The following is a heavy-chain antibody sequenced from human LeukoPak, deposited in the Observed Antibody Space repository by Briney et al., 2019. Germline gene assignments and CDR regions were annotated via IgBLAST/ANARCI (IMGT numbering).Heavy chain of an antibody. CDR2: IYPGDSDT. CDR3: SRETSDFTDGRDV. J-gene: IGHJ6*04. CDR1: GYRFTSYW. Sequence: GESLKISFKGSGYRFTSYWIGWVRPMPGKGLEWMGIIYPGDSDTRYSPSFQGQVTISADKSISTASLQWRSLKASDTAMFYCSRETSDFTDGRDVWGEGTTVTVSS. V-gene: IGHV5-51*01.